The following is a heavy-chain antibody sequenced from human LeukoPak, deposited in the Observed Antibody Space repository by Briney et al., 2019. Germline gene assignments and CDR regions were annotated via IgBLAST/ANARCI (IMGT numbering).Heavy chain of an antibody. CDR3: ARVHDSSGYYPPFDY. CDR1: GYSFTSYW. Sequence: GESLKISCKGSGYSFTSYWIGWVRQMPGKGLERMGIIYPGDSDTRYSPSFQGQVTISADKSISTAYLQWSSLKASDTAMYYCARVHDSSGYYPPFDYWGQGTLVTVSS. CDR2: IYPGDSDT. V-gene: IGHV5-51*01. J-gene: IGHJ4*02. D-gene: IGHD3-22*01.